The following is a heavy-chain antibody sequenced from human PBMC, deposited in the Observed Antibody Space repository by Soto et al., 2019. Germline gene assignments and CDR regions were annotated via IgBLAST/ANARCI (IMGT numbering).Heavy chain of an antibody. CDR3: ARARILSGMVRGVIITHPYYFDY. V-gene: IGHV1-69*06. D-gene: IGHD3-10*01. J-gene: IGHJ4*02. CDR2: IIPIFGTA. CDR1: GGTFSSYA. Sequence: SVKVSCKASGGTFSSYAISWVRQAPGQGLEWMGGIIPIFGTANYAQKFQGRVTITADKSTSTAYMELSSLRSEDTAVYYCARARILSGMVRGVIITHPYYFDYWGQGTLVTVSS.